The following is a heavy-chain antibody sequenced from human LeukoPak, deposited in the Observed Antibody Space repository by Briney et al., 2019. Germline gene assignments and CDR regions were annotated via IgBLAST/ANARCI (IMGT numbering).Heavy chain of an antibody. CDR3: AKLGRSQPPLDDY. D-gene: IGHD2-2*01. CDR1: GFTFATYT. CDR2: IRGSDASP. Sequence: GGSLRVSCAASGFTFATYTMSWVRQAPGKGLEWVSDIRGSDASPYYADSVKGRFTISRDNSKNTMYLQMNSLRAEDTAVYYCAKLGRSQPPLDDYWGQGTLVTVSS. V-gene: IGHV3-23*01. J-gene: IGHJ4*02.